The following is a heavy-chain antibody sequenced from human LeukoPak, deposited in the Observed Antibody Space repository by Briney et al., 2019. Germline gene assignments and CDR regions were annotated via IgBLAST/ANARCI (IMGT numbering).Heavy chain of an antibody. J-gene: IGHJ4*02. D-gene: IGHD1-14*01. CDR2: IVVGGTT. V-gene: IGHV3-15*04. Sequence: GGSLRLSCAASGFTFSNAWMSWGRQAPGKGLEWVARIVVGGTTDYAAPVKGRFTISRDDSMNMLYLQMDSLKTGDTAMYYCATDVPSPLAQIDYWGQGTPVTVSS. CDR3: ATDVPSPLAQIDY. CDR1: GFTFSNAW.